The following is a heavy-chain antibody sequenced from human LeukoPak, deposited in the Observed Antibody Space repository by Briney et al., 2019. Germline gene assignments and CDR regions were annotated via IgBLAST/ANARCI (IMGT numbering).Heavy chain of an antibody. CDR3: ARDLRAYGGNSLIVFPPKGPGRTFDY. D-gene: IGHD4-23*01. CDR1: GYTFTSYG. V-gene: IGHV1-18*01. J-gene: IGHJ4*02. CDR2: ISAYNGNT. Sequence: ASVKVSCKASGYTFTSYGISWVRQAPGQGLEWMGWISAYNGNTNYAQKLQGRVTMTTDTSTSTAYMELRSLRSDDTAVYYCARDLRAYGGNSLIVFPPKGPGRTFDYWGQGTLVTVSS.